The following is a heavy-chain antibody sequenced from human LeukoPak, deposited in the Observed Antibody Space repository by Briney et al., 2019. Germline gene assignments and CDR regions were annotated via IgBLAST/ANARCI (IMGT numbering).Heavy chain of an antibody. CDR3: ARAYYYGSGSYYFDY. Sequence: GASVKVSCKASGYTFTSYAMHWVRQAPGQRLEWMGWINAGNGNTKYSQKFQGRVTITRDTSASTAYMELSSLRSEDTAVYYCARAYYYGSGSYYFDYWDQGTLVTVSS. CDR2: INAGNGNT. D-gene: IGHD3-10*01. CDR1: GYTFTSYA. J-gene: IGHJ4*02. V-gene: IGHV1-3*01.